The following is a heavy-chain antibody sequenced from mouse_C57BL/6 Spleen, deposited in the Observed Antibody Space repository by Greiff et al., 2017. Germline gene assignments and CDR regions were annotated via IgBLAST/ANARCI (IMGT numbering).Heavy chain of an antibody. CDR1: GYTFTDYY. J-gene: IGHJ1*03. V-gene: IGHV1-76*01. D-gene: IGHD1-1*01. CDR2: IYPGSGNT. Sequence: QVQLKQSGAELVRPGASVKLSCKASGYTFTDYYINWVKQRPGQGLEWIARIYPGSGNTYYNEKFKGKATLTAEQSSSTAYMQLSSLTSEDSAVYFCARDPITTVVARGYFDVWGTGTTVTVSS. CDR3: ARDPITTVVARGYFDV.